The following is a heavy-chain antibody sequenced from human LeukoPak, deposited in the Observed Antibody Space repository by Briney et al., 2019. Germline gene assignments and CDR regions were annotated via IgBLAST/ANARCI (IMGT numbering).Heavy chain of an antibody. CDR2: ISSSGSTI. V-gene: IGHV3-11*01. CDR3: AKAFIPRVLTYGLSDY. CDR1: GFTFSDYY. D-gene: IGHD3-10*01. Sequence: GGSLRLSCAASGFTFSDYYMSWIRQAPGKGLEWVSYISSSGSTIYYADSVKGRFTISRDNAKNSLYLQMNSLRAEDMALYYCAKAFIPRVLTYGLSDYWGQGTLVTVSS. J-gene: IGHJ4*02.